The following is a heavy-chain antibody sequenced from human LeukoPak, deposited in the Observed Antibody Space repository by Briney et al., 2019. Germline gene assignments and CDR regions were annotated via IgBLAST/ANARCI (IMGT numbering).Heavy chain of an antibody. D-gene: IGHD3-10*01. CDR2: TYNSGSS. CDR1: GGSISSYY. V-gene: IGHV4-59*12. Sequence: SETLSLTCTVSGGSISSYYWSWIRQPPGKGLEWTGYTYNSGSSSYSPSFKSRVTISTDTPRNQFFLRLTSVTAADTAVYYCAGYYGSGQWDNWGQGTLVTVSS. J-gene: IGHJ4*02. CDR3: AGYYGSGQWDN.